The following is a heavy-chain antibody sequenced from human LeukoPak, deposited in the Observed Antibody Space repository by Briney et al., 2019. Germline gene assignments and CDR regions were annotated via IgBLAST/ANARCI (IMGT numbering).Heavy chain of an antibody. CDR2: IYYSGST. D-gene: IGHD6-13*01. CDR3: ARAPGYSSSWLFDY. V-gene: IGHV4-31*03. CDR1: GGSISSGGYY. J-gene: IGHJ4*02. Sequence: SETLSLTCTVSGGSISSGGYYWSWIRQHPGKGLEWIGYIYYSGSTYYNPSLKSRVTISVDTSKNQFSLKLSSVTAADTAVCYCARAPGYSSSWLFDYWGQGTLVTVSS.